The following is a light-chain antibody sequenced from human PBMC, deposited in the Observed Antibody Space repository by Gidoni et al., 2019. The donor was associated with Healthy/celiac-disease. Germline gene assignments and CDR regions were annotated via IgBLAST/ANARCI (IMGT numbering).Light chain of an antibody. V-gene: IGLV2-14*03. CDR3: SSYTGSNTVI. CDR1: TSDVGDYNY. Sequence: SALTQPASVSGSPGQSITISCTGTTSDVGDYNYVSWYQQHPGRAPKLMVYDVSYRPSGVSNRFSGSKSGNTASLTISGLQAEDEADYFSSSYTGSNTVIFGGGTTLXV. CDR2: DVS. J-gene: IGLJ2*01.